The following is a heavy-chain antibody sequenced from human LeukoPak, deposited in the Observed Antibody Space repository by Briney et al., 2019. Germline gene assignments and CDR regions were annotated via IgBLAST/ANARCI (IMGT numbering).Heavy chain of an antibody. D-gene: IGHD6-13*01. V-gene: IGHV4-59*08. Sequence: PSETLSLTCTVSGGSISSYYWSWIRQPPGKGLEWIGYIYYSGSTNYNPSLKSRVTISVDTSKNQFSLKLSSVTAADTAVYYCARRSWGNIAAAGSHCFDYWGQGTLVTVSS. J-gene: IGHJ4*02. CDR2: IYYSGST. CDR1: GGSISSYY. CDR3: ARRSWGNIAAAGSHCFDY.